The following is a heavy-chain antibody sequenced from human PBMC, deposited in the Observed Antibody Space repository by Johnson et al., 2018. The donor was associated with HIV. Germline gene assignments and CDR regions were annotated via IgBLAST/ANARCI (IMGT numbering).Heavy chain of an antibody. CDR1: GFTFSSYA. D-gene: IGHD4-11*01. V-gene: IGHV3-30*04. Sequence: QVQLVESGGGVVQPGRSLRLSCAASGFTFSSYAMHWVRQAPGKGLEWVAVISFDGKLKKYADSVKGRFTISRDNSKNTLYLQMNSLRAEDTAVYYCAKGEAATTVTLDIWGQGTVVTVSS. CDR2: ISFDGKLK. J-gene: IGHJ3*02. CDR3: AKGEAATTVTLDI.